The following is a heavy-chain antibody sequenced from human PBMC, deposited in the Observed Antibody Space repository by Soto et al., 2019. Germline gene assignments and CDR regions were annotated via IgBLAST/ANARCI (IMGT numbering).Heavy chain of an antibody. D-gene: IGHD5-18*01. CDR2: ISGTTSST. J-gene: IGHJ6*03. V-gene: IGHV3-23*01. CDR3: ANFLAGLGGNRDYYYYMDV. Sequence: GGSLRLSCAASEFTFNSYAMSWVRQAPGKGLEWVSGISGTTSSTYYADSVKGRFTISRDKSKNTLYLQMNSLTAEDTAVYYCANFLAGLGGNRDYYYYMDVWGKGTTVTVSS. CDR1: EFTFNSYA.